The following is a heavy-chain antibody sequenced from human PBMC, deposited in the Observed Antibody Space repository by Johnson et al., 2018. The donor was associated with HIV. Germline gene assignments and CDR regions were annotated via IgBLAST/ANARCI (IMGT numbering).Heavy chain of an antibody. J-gene: IGHJ3*02. CDR3: VQGVPNPAGDVRGAFDI. V-gene: IGHV3-30-3*01. CDR2: ISYDGSNK. CDR1: GFTFSSYA. D-gene: IGHD3-10*02. Sequence: QVQLVESGGGLVQPGGSLRLSCAASGFTFSSYAMHWVRQAPGKGLEWVAVISYDGSNKYYADSVTGRFTISRDNSKNTLHLQMNSLRPEDTAVYYCVQGVPNPAGDVRGAFDIWGQGTMVTVSS.